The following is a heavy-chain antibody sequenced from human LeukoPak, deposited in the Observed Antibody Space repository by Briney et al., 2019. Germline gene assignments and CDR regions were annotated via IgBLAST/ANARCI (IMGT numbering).Heavy chain of an antibody. CDR1: GDSVYSGSSA. V-gene: IGHV6-1*01. J-gene: IGHJ4*02. CDR2: TYYRSKWNH. CDR3: ARNLRPDFDY. Sequence: SQTLSLTCAISGDSVYSGSSAWSWIRQSPSRGLEWLGRTYYRSKWNHDCAESVKSRITINPDTSKNEFSLQLNSVTPEDTAVYYCARNLRPDFDYWGQGTLVTVSS.